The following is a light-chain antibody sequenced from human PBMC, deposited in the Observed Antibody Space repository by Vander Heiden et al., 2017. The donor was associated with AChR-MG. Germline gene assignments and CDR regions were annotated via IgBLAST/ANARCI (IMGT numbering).Light chain of an antibody. V-gene: IGLV2-11*01. Sequence: AALTQPRSVSAPPVQSVTRPCTGTSSDVGGYTYVSWYHPHPGKAPHLMIYDVSTRPSGVPDRFSGSKSGNTASLTISGVQAEDEADYYCCSDAGSLWVFGGGTKLTVL. CDR1: SSDVGGYTY. J-gene: IGLJ3*02. CDR3: CSDAGSLWV. CDR2: DVS.